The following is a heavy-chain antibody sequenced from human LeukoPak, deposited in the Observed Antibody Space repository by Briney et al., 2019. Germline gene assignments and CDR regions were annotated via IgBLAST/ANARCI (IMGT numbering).Heavy chain of an antibody. CDR2: ISSSSSYI. V-gene: IGHV3-21*01. Sequence: GGSLRLSCAASGFTFSSYSMNWVRQAPGKGLEWVSSISSSSSYIYSADSVKGRFTISRDNAKNSLYLQMNSLRVEDTAVYYCAREKEGYCSRTSCYLDYYYYYMDVWGKGTTVTISS. D-gene: IGHD2-2*01. J-gene: IGHJ6*03. CDR3: AREKEGYCSRTSCYLDYYYYYMDV. CDR1: GFTFSSYS.